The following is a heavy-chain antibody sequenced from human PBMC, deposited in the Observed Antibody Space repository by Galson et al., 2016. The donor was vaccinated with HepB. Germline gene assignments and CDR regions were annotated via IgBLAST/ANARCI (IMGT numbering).Heavy chain of an antibody. CDR2: IIPIFDTP. V-gene: IGHV1-69*13. D-gene: IGHD4-17*01. CDR1: GGNFSSYG. J-gene: IGHJ4*02. CDR3: ARGLYTVTPGEWNF. Sequence: SVKVSCKASGGNFSSYGFTWLRQAPGQGLEWMGGIIPIFDTPNHAQQFQGRVTITADESTSTAYMELSSLRSEDTAMYYCARGLYTVTPGEWNFWGQGTLVTVSS.